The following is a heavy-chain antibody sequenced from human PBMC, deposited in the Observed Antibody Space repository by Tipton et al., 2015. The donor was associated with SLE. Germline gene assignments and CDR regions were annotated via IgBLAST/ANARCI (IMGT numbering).Heavy chain of an antibody. Sequence: QLVQSGGGLVQPGRSLRLLCAASGFTLDDYAMHWVRQAPGKGLEWVSSISWNSGTIAYADSVKGRFTISRDNAKNSLYLQMNSLRAEDTALYYCAKDDVSGSGTLDYWGQGTLVTVSS. J-gene: IGHJ4*02. CDR2: ISWNSGTI. CDR1: GFTLDDYA. V-gene: IGHV3-9*01. CDR3: AKDDVSGSGTLDY. D-gene: IGHD1-26*01.